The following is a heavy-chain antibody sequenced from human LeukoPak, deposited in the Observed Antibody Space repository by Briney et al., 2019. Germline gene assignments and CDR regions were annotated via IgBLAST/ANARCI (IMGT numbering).Heavy chain of an antibody. D-gene: IGHD3-3*01. CDR3: AKVLEFYDFWSGYDPDYHYYMDV. CDR2: IRYDGSNK. V-gene: IGHV3-30*02. Sequence: GGSLRLSCAASGFTFSSYGMHWVRQAPGKGLEWVAFIRYDGSNKYYADSVKGRFTISRDNSKNTLYLQMNSLRAEDTAVYYCAKVLEFYDFWSGYDPDYHYYMDVWGKGTTVTVSS. CDR1: GFTFSSYG. J-gene: IGHJ6*03.